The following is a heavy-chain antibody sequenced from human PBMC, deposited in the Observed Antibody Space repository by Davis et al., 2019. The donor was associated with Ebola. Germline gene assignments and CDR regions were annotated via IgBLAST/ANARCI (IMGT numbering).Heavy chain of an antibody. D-gene: IGHD3-10*01. CDR1: GFTFSNYA. CDR3: ARARRVQGALAFDY. J-gene: IGHJ4*02. CDR2: ISSSSSTI. Sequence: GESLKISCAASGFTFSNYAMNWVRQAPGKGLEWVSYISSSSSTIYYADSVKGRFTISRDNAKNSLYLQMNSLRDEDTAVYYCARARRVQGALAFDYWGQGTLVTVSS. V-gene: IGHV3-48*02.